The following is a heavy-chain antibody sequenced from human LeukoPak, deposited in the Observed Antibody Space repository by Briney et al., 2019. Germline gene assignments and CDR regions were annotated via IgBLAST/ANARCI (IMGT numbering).Heavy chain of an antibody. CDR2: INSDGSAT. V-gene: IGHV3-74*01. Sequence: GGSLRLSRAASGFTFSSYWMSWVRQAPGKELMWVSQINSDGSATSCADPVKGRSTISRDNAKNMLYLEMNSLRVEDTAVYFCTRDHGLDVWGQGTTVTVSS. CDR3: TRDHGLDV. J-gene: IGHJ6*02. CDR1: GFTFSSYW.